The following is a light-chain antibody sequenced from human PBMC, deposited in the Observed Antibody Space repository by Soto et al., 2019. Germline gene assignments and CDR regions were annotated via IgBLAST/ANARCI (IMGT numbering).Light chain of an antibody. V-gene: IGKV1-39*01. J-gene: IGKJ5*01. Sequence: DIQMTQSPSSLSASVGDTVTMTCRASQSIALSVNWYQQKPGKAPKLLIYVAFTLESGVPSRFSGSGSGTEFTLTIRSLQPEDFATYYCLQSFRSPITFGQGTRLE. CDR3: LQSFRSPIT. CDR1: QSIALS. CDR2: VAF.